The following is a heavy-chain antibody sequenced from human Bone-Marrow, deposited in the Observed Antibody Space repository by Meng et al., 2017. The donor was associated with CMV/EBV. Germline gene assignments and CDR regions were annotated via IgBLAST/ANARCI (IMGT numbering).Heavy chain of an antibody. D-gene: IGHD3-3*01. CDR3: ARVNTIFGVVIKHYGMDV. CDR2: ISYDGSNK. J-gene: IGHJ6*02. V-gene: IGHV3-30*04. CDR1: GFTFSSYA. Sequence: GESLKISCASSGFTFSSYAMHWVRQAPGKGLEWVAVISYDGSNKYYADSVKGRFTISRDNSKNTLYLQMNSLRAEDTAVYYCARVNTIFGVVIKHYGMDVWGQGTTVTVSS.